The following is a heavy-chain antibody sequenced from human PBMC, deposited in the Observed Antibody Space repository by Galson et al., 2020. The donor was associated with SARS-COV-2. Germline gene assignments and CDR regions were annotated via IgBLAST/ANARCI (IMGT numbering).Heavy chain of an antibody. CDR1: GGAIRGYY. CDR2: IYSSGST. CDR3: ARSPKGGKYYYAFDV. D-gene: IGHD1-26*01. V-gene: IGHV4-4*07. Sequence: SETLSLTCTVSGGAIRGYYWAWIRQSAGKGLECIGRIYSSGSTHYHPSLKSRLTMSVDTSKNQFSLSLTSVTAADTAEYYCARSPKGGKYYYAFDVWGQGAMVTVSS. J-gene: IGHJ3*01.